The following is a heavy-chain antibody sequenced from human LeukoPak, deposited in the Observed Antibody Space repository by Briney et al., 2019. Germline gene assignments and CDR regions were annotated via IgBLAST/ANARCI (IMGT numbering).Heavy chain of an antibody. D-gene: IGHD3-10*01. CDR2: ISAYNGNT. CDR1: GYTFTSYG. Sequence: ASVKVSCKASGYTFTSYGISWVRQAPGQGLEWMGWISAYNGNTNYAQKLQGRVTMTTDTSTSTAYMELSSLRSEDTAVYYCARARAKRRYYYGMDVWGQGTTVTVSS. J-gene: IGHJ6*02. CDR3: ARARAKRRYYYGMDV. V-gene: IGHV1-18*01.